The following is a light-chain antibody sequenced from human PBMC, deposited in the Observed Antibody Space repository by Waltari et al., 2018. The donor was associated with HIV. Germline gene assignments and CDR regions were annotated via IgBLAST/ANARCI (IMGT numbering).Light chain of an antibody. CDR2: DVT. Sequence: QSALTQPPSASGSPGQSVSISCTGASSDVGAFKYVSWYQQHPGKAPKLLIYDVTKRPSGFPERFSGSKSGNTASLTVSGLQAEDEAHYYCSSYAGSSMSYAFGTGTKVTVL. CDR3: SSYAGSSMSYA. V-gene: IGLV2-8*01. J-gene: IGLJ1*01. CDR1: SSDVGAFKY.